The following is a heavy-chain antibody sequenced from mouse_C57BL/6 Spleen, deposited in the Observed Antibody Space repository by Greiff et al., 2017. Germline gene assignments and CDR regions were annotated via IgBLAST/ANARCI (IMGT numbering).Heavy chain of an antibody. CDR2: IDPSDSYT. J-gene: IGHJ3*01. V-gene: IGHV1-69*01. D-gene: IGHD1-1*01. Sequence: QVQLQQPGAELVMPGASVKLSCKASGYTFTSYWMHWVKQRPGQGLEWIGEIDPSDSYTHYNQKFKGKSTLTVDKSSSTAYMQLSSLTSEDSAVYYCARGRDYGSSYGGFAYWGQGTLVTVSA. CDR3: ARGRDYGSSYGGFAY. CDR1: GYTFTSYW.